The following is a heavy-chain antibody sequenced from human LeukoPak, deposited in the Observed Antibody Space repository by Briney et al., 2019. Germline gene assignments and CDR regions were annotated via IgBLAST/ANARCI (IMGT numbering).Heavy chain of an antibody. D-gene: IGHD3-22*01. J-gene: IGHJ4*02. Sequence: SETLSLTCTVSGGSISSYYWSWIRQPPGKGLEWIGYIYYSGSTNYNPSLKSRVTISVDTSKNQFSLKLSSVTAADTAVYYCARGLAKTKTYYYDSSGYYFDYWGQGTLVTVSS. V-gene: IGHV4-59*12. CDR3: ARGLAKTKTYYYDSSGYYFDY. CDR2: IYYSGST. CDR1: GGSISSYY.